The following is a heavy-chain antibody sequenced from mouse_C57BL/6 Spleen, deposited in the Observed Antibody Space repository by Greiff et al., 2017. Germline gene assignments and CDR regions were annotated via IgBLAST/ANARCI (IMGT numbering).Heavy chain of an antibody. D-gene: IGHD1-1*01. CDR2: ISSGSSTI. J-gene: IGHJ2*01. CDR1: GFTFSDYG. CDR3: ARGIYYYGSSYYFDY. V-gene: IGHV5-17*01. Sequence: EVMLVESGGGLVKPGGSLKLSCAASGFTFSDYGMHWVRQAPETGLEWVAYISSGSSTIYYADTVKGRFPISRDNAKNTLFLQMTSLRSEDTAMYYCARGIYYYGSSYYFDYWGQGTTLTVSS.